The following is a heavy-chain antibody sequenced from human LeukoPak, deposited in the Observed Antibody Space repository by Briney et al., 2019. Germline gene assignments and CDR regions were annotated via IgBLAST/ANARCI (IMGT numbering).Heavy chain of an antibody. J-gene: IGHJ4*02. CDR3: AKEAPDSSSIDY. V-gene: IGHV3-43D*03. CDR2: ISWDGGST. D-gene: IGHD6-13*01. Sequence: PGGSLRLSCAASGFTFDDYAMHWVRQAPGKGLEWVSLISWDGGSTYYADSVKGRFTISRDNSKNSLYLQMNSLRAEDTALYYCAKEAPDSSSIDYWGQGTLVTVSS. CDR1: GFTFDDYA.